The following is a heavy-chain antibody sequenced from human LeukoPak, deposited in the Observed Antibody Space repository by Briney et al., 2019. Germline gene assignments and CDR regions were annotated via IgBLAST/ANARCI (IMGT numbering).Heavy chain of an antibody. V-gene: IGHV3-23*01. D-gene: IGHD3-10*01. CDR1: GFSFSSYG. Sequence: GGSLRLSCAASGFSFSSYGMTWVRQAPGKGLEWVSAISGSAATTFYADSVKGRFTISRDNSKNTLYLQMNSLRAEDTAIYYCAKRGPGSPQSGKYFFDYWGQGTLVTVSS. CDR3: AKRGPGSPQSGKYFFDY. J-gene: IGHJ4*02. CDR2: ISGSAATT.